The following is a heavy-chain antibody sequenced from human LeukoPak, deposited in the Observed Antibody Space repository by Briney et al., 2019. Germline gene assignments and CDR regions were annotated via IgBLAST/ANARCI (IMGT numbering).Heavy chain of an antibody. CDR1: GFTFSSYG. Sequence: GGSLRLSCAASGFTFSSYGMHWVRQAPGKGLEWVAVISYDGSNKYYADSVKGRFTISRDNSMNTLYLQMNSLRAEDTAVYYCAKDLHRIAAAGYFDYWGQGTLVTVSS. D-gene: IGHD6-13*01. CDR3: AKDLHRIAAAGYFDY. V-gene: IGHV3-30*18. CDR2: ISYDGSNK. J-gene: IGHJ4*02.